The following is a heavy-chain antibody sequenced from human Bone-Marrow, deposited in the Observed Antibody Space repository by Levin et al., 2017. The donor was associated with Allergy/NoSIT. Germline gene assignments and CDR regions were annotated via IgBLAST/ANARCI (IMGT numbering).Heavy chain of an antibody. Sequence: GESLKISCAASEFTVRTNYMSWVRQASGKGLEWVSVIYGGNSTYYADSVKGRFTISRDNAKNTLYLQMNSLRADDTAVYYCAKEKVTMIVEIIENYFDSWGQGTLVTVSS. CDR2: IYGGNST. J-gene: IGHJ4*02. D-gene: IGHD3-22*01. CDR3: AKEKVTMIVEIIENYFDS. V-gene: IGHV3-53*05. CDR1: EFTVRTNY.